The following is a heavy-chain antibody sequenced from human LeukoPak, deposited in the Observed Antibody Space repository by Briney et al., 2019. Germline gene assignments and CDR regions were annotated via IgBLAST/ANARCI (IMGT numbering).Heavy chain of an antibody. CDR3: AGWGATTSALDY. D-gene: IGHD1-26*01. V-gene: IGHV1-8*03. CDR1: GYTFTSYD. J-gene: IGHJ4*02. Sequence: VASVKVSCKASGYTFTSYDINWVRQATGQGLEWMGWMNPNSGNTGYAQKFQGRVTITRNTSISTAYMELSSLRSEDTAVYYCAGWGATTSALDYWGQGTLVTVSS. CDR2: MNPNSGNT.